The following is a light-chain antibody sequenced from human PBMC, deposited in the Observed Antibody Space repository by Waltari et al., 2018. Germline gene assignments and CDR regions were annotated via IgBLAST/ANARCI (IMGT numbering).Light chain of an antibody. CDR1: QPISSN. CDR2: GAS. Sequence: EIVMTQSPATLSVFPGERATLSCRASQPISSNLAWYQHKPGQAPRLLISGASTRASGIPARFSGSGSGTQFTLTINSLQSEDFAVYYCQQYNIRLTFGGGTKVDIK. V-gene: IGKV3-15*01. J-gene: IGKJ4*01. CDR3: QQYNIRLT.